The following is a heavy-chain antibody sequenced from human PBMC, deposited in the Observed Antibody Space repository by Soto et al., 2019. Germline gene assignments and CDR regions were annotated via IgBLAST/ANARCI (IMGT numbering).Heavy chain of an antibody. CDR3: ARDSGDIVVVPAAIPMGMDV. V-gene: IGHV3-21*01. J-gene: IGHJ6*02. D-gene: IGHD2-2*02. CDR1: GFTFTTHA. Sequence: GGSLRLSCATSGFTFTTHAMSWVRQAPGKGLEWVSSISSSSSYIYYADSVKGRFTISRDNAKNSLYLQMNSLRAEDTAVYYCARDSGDIVVVPAAIPMGMDVWGQGTTVTVSS. CDR2: ISSSSSYI.